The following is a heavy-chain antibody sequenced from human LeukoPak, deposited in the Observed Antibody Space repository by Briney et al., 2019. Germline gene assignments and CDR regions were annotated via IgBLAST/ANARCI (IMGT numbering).Heavy chain of an antibody. CDR2: IYARDHDT. Sequence: GESLKISCKGSGFTSTNYWIAWVRQVPGKDLEWMGIIYARDHDTRYSPSFQGGQVTISADKSISTAYLQWSSLKASDTAMYYCARESEANTGVGVDVWGQGTTVTVSS. J-gene: IGHJ6*02. CDR1: GFTSTNYW. V-gene: IGHV5-51*01. D-gene: IGHD1-14*01. CDR3: ARESEANTGVGVDV.